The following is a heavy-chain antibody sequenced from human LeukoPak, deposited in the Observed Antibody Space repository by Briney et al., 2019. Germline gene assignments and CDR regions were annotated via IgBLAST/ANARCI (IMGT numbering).Heavy chain of an antibody. V-gene: IGHV4-4*07. D-gene: IGHD3-16*01. CDR2: IFASGNT. CDR3: VQDGPLRSDY. CDR1: GASIRTYY. J-gene: IGHJ4*02. Sequence: SETLSLTCTVSGASIRTYYWSWLRQPAGKGLEWVVRIFASGNTNYYPSLDSRIAMSVDTSKNQFSLNLSSVTAADTAIYYCVQDGPLRSDYWGQGTLVTVSS.